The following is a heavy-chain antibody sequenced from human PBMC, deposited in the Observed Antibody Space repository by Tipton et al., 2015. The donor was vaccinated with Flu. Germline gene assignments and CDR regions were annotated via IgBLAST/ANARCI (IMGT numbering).Heavy chain of an antibody. D-gene: IGHD2-15*01. CDR1: GDSISTGSHY. CDR2: IYTSGST. CDR3: AGDYCSGGICYPDY. J-gene: IGHJ4*02. V-gene: IGHV4-61*02. Sequence: TLSLTCNVSGDSISTGSHYWNWIRQPAGKGLEWIGRIYTSGSTTYNPSLKSRVTISVDTSKNQFSLKLNSVTATDTAVYYCAGDYCSGGICYPDYWGQGTLVTVSS.